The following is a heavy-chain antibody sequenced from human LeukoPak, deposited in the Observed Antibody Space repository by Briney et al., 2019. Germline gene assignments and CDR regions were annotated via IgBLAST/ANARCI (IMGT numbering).Heavy chain of an antibody. Sequence: PGGSLRLSCAASGFTFSSYAMSWVRQAPGKGLEWVSAISGSGGSTYYADSVKGRFTISRDNSKNTLYLQMNSLRAEDTAVYYCAKDPRLAGAQTYYDYVWGSYREYNWFDPWGQGTLVTVSS. J-gene: IGHJ5*02. CDR3: AKDPRLAGAQTYYDYVWGSYREYNWFDP. V-gene: IGHV3-23*01. CDR1: GFTFSSYA. CDR2: ISGSGGST. D-gene: IGHD3-16*02.